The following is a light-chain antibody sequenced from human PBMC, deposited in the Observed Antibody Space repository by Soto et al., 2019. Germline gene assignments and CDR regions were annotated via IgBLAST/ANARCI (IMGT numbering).Light chain of an antibody. CDR3: QQHGSSPT. CDR1: QSISSN. Sequence: EIVMRQSPATLSVSPGERATLSCRASQSISSNLAWYQQKPGQAPRLLIYRAFSRATGIPDRFSGSGSGTDFTLTISRLEPEDFAVYYCQQHGSSPTFGQGTRLEIK. V-gene: IGKV3-20*01. J-gene: IGKJ5*01. CDR2: RAF.